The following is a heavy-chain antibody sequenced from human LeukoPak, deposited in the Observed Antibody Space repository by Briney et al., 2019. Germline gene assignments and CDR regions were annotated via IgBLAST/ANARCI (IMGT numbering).Heavy chain of an antibody. V-gene: IGHV3-48*03. J-gene: IGHJ5*02. D-gene: IGHD2-15*01. CDR3: ARERICSGGSCPFDP. CDR1: GFTFSSYE. CDR2: ISSSGSTI. Sequence: GGSLRLSCAASGFTFSSYEMNWVRQAPGKGLEWVSYISSSGSTIYYADSVKGRFTISRDNAKNSLYLQMNSLRAEDTAVCYCARERICSGGSCPFDPWGQGTLVTVSS.